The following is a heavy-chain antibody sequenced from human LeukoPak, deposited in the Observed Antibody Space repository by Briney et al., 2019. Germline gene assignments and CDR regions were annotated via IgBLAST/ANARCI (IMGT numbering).Heavy chain of an antibody. D-gene: IGHD6-19*01. CDR1: GFTFSSYG. V-gene: IGHV3-33*01. CDR3: AREQAGYSSGWHDVDY. CDR2: IWYDGSNK. J-gene: IGHJ4*02. Sequence: GRSLRLSCAASGFTFSSYGMHWVRQAPGKGLEWVAVIWYDGSNKYYADSVKGRFTISRDNSKNTLYLQMNSLRAEDTAVYYCAREQAGYSSGWHDVDYWGQGALVTVSS.